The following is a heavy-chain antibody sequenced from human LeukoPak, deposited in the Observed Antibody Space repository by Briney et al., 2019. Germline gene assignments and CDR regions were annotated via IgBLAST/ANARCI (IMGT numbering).Heavy chain of an antibody. Sequence: PGASVEVSCKASGYTFTSYYMHGVRQAPGQGLEWMGIINPSGGSTSYAQKFQGRVTMARDMSTSTVYMELSNLRSEDTAVYYCARVSRSRDGYNPFDYWGQGTLVTVSS. CDR3: ARVSRSRDGYNPFDY. V-gene: IGHV1-46*01. CDR1: GYTFTSYY. D-gene: IGHD5-24*01. CDR2: INPSGGST. J-gene: IGHJ4*02.